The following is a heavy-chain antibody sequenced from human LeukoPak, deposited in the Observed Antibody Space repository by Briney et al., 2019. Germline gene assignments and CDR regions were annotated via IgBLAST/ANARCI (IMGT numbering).Heavy chain of an antibody. CDR1: GGSVSSGSYY. CDR3: AGVVGGSYSMDV. J-gene: IGHJ6*02. CDR2: IYYSGST. Sequence: SETLSLTCTVSGGSVSSGSYYWSWIRQPPGKGLEWIGYIYYSGSTKYNPSLKSRVTISIDTSRNQFSLKLSSVTAADTAIYYCAGVVGGSYSMDVWGQGTTVTVSS. V-gene: IGHV4-61*01. D-gene: IGHD1-26*01.